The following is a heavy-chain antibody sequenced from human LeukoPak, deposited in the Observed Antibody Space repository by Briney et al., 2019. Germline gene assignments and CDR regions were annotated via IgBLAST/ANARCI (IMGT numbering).Heavy chain of an antibody. V-gene: IGHV4-34*01. CDR1: GGSISSYY. J-gene: IGHJ4*02. CDR2: INHSGST. Sequence: SETLSLTCIVSGGSISSYYWSWIRQPPGKGLGWIGEINHSGSTNYNPSLKSRVTISVDTSKNQFSLKLSSVTAADTAVYYRARAVIDYYVWGSYRIYYFDYWGQGTLVTVSS. CDR3: ARAVIDYYVWGSYRIYYFDY. D-gene: IGHD3-16*02.